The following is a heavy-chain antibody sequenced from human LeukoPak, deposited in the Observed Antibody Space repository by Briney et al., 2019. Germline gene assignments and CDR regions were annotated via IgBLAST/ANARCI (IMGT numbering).Heavy chain of an antibody. Sequence: GASVKVSCKASGYTFTGYYMHWVRQAPGQGLEWMGWINPNSGGKNYAQKFQGRVTMTRDTSISTAYMELSRLKSDDTAVYYCATTFCSSTSCYFDYWGQGTLVTVSS. V-gene: IGHV1-2*02. CDR3: ATTFCSSTSCYFDY. J-gene: IGHJ4*02. D-gene: IGHD2-2*01. CDR1: GYTFTGYY. CDR2: INPNSGGK.